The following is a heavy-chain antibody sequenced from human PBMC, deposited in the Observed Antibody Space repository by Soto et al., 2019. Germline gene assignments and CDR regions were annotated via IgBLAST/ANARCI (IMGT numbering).Heavy chain of an antibody. J-gene: IGHJ6*02. CDR2: IIGSGGRT. CDR1: GFTFSSYA. Sequence: EVQLLESGGGLVQPGGSLRLSCAASGFTFSSYAMSWVPQAPGKGLEWVSAIIGSGGRTYYADSVKGRFTISRDNSKNTIYLQMNSLRVEDTAVYYCAKDRIMGSTTFWGMDVWGQGTTVTVSS. V-gene: IGHV3-23*01. D-gene: IGHD3-16*01. CDR3: AKDRIMGSTTFWGMDV.